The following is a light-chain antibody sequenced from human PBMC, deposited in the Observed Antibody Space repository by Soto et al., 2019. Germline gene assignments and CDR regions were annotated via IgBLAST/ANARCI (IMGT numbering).Light chain of an antibody. Sequence: SALTQPASVSGSPGQSMTISCAATSSDIAGFNYVSWFQQHPGKAPKLIIYEVSHRPSGVSNRFSGSKSGKTASLTISGLQAEDEAEYYCSSYTSVSTYVFGTGTKVTVL. CDR1: SSDIAGFNY. V-gene: IGLV2-14*01. CDR2: EVS. CDR3: SSYTSVSTYV. J-gene: IGLJ1*01.